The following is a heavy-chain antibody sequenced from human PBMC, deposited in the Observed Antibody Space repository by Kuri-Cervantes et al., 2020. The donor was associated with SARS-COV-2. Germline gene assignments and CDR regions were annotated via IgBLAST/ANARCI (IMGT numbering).Heavy chain of an antibody. Sequence: ASVKVSCKASGYTFTGYYMHWVRQAPGQGLEWMGWINPNSGGTNYAQKFQGWVTMTRETSISTAYMELSRLRSDDTAVYYCARGPAITIFGVLGGRENWFDPWGQGTLVTVSS. CDR2: INPNSGGT. CDR3: ARGPAITIFGVLGGRENWFDP. D-gene: IGHD3-3*01. V-gene: IGHV1-2*04. J-gene: IGHJ5*02. CDR1: GYTFTGYY.